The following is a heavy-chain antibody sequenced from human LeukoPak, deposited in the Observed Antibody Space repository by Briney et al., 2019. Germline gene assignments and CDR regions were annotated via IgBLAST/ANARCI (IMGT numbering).Heavy chain of an antibody. J-gene: IGHJ4*02. V-gene: IGHV4-4*07. CDR3: ARVECSSTSCYSYYFDY. Sequence: PSETLSLTCTVSGGSISSYYWSWVRQPAGKGLEWIGRIYTSGSTNYNPSLKSRVTMSVDPSKNQFSLKLSSVTAADTAVYYCARVECSSTSCYSYYFDYWGQGTLVTVSS. D-gene: IGHD2-2*01. CDR1: GGSISSYY. CDR2: IYTSGST.